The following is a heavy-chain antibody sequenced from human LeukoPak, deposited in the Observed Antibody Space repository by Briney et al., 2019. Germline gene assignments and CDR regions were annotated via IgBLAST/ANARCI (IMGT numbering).Heavy chain of an antibody. J-gene: IGHJ4*02. CDR3: ARARSNDDNSGYYY. CDR2: IYASGST. Sequence: SETLSLTCTVSGGTISSYYWSWLRHPAGKGLEWIGRIYASGSTKYNHSLKSRITMSVDTSKNQFSLKLSSVTAADTAVYYCARARSNDDNSGYYYWGQGTLVTVSS. D-gene: IGHD3-22*01. V-gene: IGHV4-4*07. CDR1: GGTISSYY.